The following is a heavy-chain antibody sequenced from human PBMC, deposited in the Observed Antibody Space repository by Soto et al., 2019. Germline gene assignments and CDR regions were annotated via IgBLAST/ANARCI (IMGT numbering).Heavy chain of an antibody. D-gene: IGHD4-4*01. V-gene: IGHV1-3*01. Sequence: GASVKVSCKASGYTFTSYAMHWVRQAPGQRLEWMGWINAGNGNTKYSQKFQGRVTITRDTSASTAYMELSSLRSEDTAVYYCATSGDSKRPTLFDIWGQGTMVTVSS. CDR1: GYTFTSYA. J-gene: IGHJ3*02. CDR3: ATSGDSKRPTLFDI. CDR2: INAGNGNT.